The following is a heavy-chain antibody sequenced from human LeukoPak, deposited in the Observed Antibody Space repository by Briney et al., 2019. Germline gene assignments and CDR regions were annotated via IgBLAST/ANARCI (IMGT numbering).Heavy chain of an antibody. CDR1: AYSFTSYW. J-gene: IGHJ4*02. Sequence: GESLKISCKGSAYSFTSYWIAWVRQMPGKGLEWMGIIYPDDSDTRYSPSFRGQVTISADKSISTAYLQWSGLKASDTAMYYCARQAIAVAAKEGGKYYFDYWGQGTLVTVSS. D-gene: IGHD6-19*01. V-gene: IGHV5-51*01. CDR3: ARQAIAVAAKEGGKYYFDY. CDR2: IYPDDSDT.